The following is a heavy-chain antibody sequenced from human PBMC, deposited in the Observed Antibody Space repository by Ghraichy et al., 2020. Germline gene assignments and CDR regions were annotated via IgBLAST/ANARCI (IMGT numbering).Heavy chain of an antibody. V-gene: IGHV3-48*04. Sequence: GGSLRLSCAASGFTFSSYSMNWVRQAPGKGLEWVSYIGSGGSSIYYADSVKGRFTISRDNAKNSLYLHMNSLRAEETALYYCARDGCGGRTCYFGYWGQGALVTVSS. CDR1: GFTFSSYS. J-gene: IGHJ4*02. D-gene: IGHD2-21*01. CDR3: ARDGCGGRTCYFGY. CDR2: IGSGGSSI.